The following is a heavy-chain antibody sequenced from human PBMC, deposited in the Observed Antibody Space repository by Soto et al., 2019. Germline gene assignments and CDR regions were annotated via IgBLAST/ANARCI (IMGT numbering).Heavy chain of an antibody. CDR3: ARVPAVERATSPHFDI. V-gene: IGHV1-69*01. J-gene: IGHJ3*02. CDR1: GGTFSSYA. D-gene: IGHD5-12*01. CDR2: IIPIFGTA. Sequence: QVQLVQSGAEVKKPGSSVKVSCKASGGTFSSYAISWVRQAPGQGLEWMGGIIPIFGTANYAQKFQGRVTITADESTSTAYMELSSLRSEDTAVYYWARVPAVERATSPHFDIWGQGTMVTVSS.